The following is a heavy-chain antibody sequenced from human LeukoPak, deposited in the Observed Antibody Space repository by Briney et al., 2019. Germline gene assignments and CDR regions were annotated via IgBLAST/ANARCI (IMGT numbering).Heavy chain of an antibody. V-gene: IGHV4-38-2*02. D-gene: IGHD6-19*01. CDR3: ARVDSSGWYDY. CDR2: IYHSGST. J-gene: IGHJ4*02. CDR1: GYSISSGYY. Sequence: PSETLSLTCTVSGYSISSGYYWGWIRQPPGKGLEWIGSIYHSGSTYYNPSLKSRVTISVDTSKNQFSLKLSSVTAADTAVYYCARVDSSGWYDYWGQGTLVTVSS.